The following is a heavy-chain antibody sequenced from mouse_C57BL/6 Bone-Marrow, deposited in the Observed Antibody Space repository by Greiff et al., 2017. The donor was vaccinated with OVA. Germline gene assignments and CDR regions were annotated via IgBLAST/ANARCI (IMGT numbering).Heavy chain of an antibody. Sequence: EVQVVESGGGLVQPKGSLKLSCAASGFSFNTYAMNWVRQAPGKGLEWVARIRRKSNNYATYYADSVKDRFTISRDDSESMLYLQMNNLKTEDTAMYYCVGPYDYGSSCVRFAYWGQGTLVTVSA. V-gene: IGHV10-1*01. D-gene: IGHD1-1*01. CDR1: GFSFNTYA. CDR3: VGPYDYGSSCVRFAY. J-gene: IGHJ3*01. CDR2: IRRKSNNYAT.